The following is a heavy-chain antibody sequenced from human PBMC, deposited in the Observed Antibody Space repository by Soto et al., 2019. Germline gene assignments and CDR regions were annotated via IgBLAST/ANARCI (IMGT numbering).Heavy chain of an antibody. CDR1: GDSIDTSSYC. CDR2: VYHTGRT. Sequence: SETLSLTCTVSGDSIDTSSYCWSWIRQPPGKGLEWIGYVYHTGRTSYNPSLKSRVSISMDTSKNQFSLNLDSVTAADTAVYFCARDFAYFDSWGQGTLVTVSS. V-gene: IGHV4-61*01. D-gene: IGHD3-3*01. CDR3: ARDFAYFDS. J-gene: IGHJ4*02.